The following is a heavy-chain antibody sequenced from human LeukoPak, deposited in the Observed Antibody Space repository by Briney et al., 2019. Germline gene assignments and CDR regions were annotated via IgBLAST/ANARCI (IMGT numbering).Heavy chain of an antibody. CDR1: GGSISSGGYY. D-gene: IGHD6-13*01. CDR2: IYYSGST. CDR3: ASQPSAGTRWFDP. V-gene: IGHV4-31*03. Sequence: SETLSLTCTVSGGSISSGGYYWSWIRQHPGKGLEWIGYIYYSGSTYYNPSLKSRVTISVDTSKNQFSLKLSSVTAADTAVYYCASQPSAGTRWFDPWGQGTLVTVSS. J-gene: IGHJ5*02.